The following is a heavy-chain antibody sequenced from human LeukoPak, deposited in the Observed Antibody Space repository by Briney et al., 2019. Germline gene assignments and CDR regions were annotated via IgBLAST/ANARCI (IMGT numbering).Heavy chain of an antibody. Sequence: ASVKVSCKASGYTFTSYGISWVRQAPGQGLEWMGWVSAYNGNTNYAQKLQGRVTMTTDTSTSTAYMELRSLRSDDTAVYYCARGLMSGSSGYYHYWGQGTLVTVSS. D-gene: IGHD3-22*01. CDR1: GYTFTSYG. J-gene: IGHJ4*02. V-gene: IGHV1-18*01. CDR3: ARGLMSGSSGYYHY. CDR2: VSAYNGNT.